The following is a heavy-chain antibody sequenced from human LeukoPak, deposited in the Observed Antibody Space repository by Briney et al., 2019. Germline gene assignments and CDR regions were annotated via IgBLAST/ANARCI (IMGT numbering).Heavy chain of an antibody. CDR1: GSTFSTYE. J-gene: IGHJ4*02. V-gene: IGHV3-48*03. CDR2: ISSSASIT. Sequence: GGSLRLSCAASGSTFSTYEMNWVRQAPGKGLEWVSYISSSASITYYADSVKGRFTSSRDNAKNSLYLQMDSLRVEDTAVYYCARLQPAIAAAGSFDYWGQGTLVTVSS. D-gene: IGHD6-13*01. CDR3: ARLQPAIAAAGSFDY.